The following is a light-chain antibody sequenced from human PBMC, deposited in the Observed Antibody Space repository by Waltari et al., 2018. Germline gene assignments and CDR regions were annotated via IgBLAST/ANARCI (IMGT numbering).Light chain of an antibody. CDR3: QSADSSLVV. CDR1: VFPRKY. Sequence: SYELTQPPSVSVSPGQTARIPCPGDVFPRKYAYWYQQKPGQAPVMVIYKDNERPGGIPERFSGSSSGRSATLTISGAQAEDEADYYCQSADSSLVVFGGGTKLTVL. J-gene: IGLJ2*01. CDR2: KDN. V-gene: IGLV3-25*03.